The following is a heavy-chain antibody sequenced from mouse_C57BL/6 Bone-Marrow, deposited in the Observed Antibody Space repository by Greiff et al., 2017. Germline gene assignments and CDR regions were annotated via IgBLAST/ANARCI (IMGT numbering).Heavy chain of an antibody. V-gene: IGHV1-64*01. CDR3: ARGGPSFAY. Sequence: QVQLQQPGAELVKPGASVKLSCKASGYTFTSYWMHWVKQRPGQGLEWIGMIHPNSGSTNYNEKFKGKATLTVDKSSSTAYMQLSSLTSEDSAVYDCARGGPSFAYWGQGTLVTVSA. CDR2: IHPNSGST. CDR1: GYTFTSYW. J-gene: IGHJ3*01.